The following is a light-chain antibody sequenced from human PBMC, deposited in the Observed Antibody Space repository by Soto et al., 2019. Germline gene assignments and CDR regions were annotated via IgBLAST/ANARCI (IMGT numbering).Light chain of an antibody. CDR2: GAS. V-gene: IGKV3-20*01. Sequence: EIVLTQSPATLSLSPGEGATLSCRASQSVSGSYLAWYQQKPGQTPRLLIFGASNRATGVPDRFSGSESGTDFTLTIDRLDPEDFAVYYCQQYGSSPPYTFGQGTKLEIK. J-gene: IGKJ2*01. CDR3: QQYGSSPPYT. CDR1: QSVSGSY.